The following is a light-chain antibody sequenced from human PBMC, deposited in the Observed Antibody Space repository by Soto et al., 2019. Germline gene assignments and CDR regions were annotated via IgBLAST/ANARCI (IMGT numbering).Light chain of an antibody. CDR2: STS. CDR3: QQYVGSPGT. J-gene: IGKJ2*01. V-gene: IGKV3-20*01. CDR1: QHVDSNY. Sequence: EIVLTQSPGALSLSPGETATLSCSASQHVDSNYVAWYKQTPGQPPRLLIRSTSFRATGVPDRFSGSGSGTDFTLTISRLEPEDFGVYYCQQYVGSPGTFGLGTKLEIK.